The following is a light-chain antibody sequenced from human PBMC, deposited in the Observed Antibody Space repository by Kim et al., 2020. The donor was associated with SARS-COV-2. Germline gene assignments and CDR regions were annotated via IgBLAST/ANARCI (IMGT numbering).Light chain of an antibody. CDR1: QSVSRN. J-gene: IGKJ1*01. V-gene: IGKV3-15*01. Sequence: STGERAARACRASQSVSRNLAWYQQKPGQAPRLRIYGASTRATGIPARFSGSGSGTEFTLTISSMQSEDFAVYYCQQYNNWPPTFGQGTKVDIK. CDR3: QQYNNWPPT. CDR2: GAS.